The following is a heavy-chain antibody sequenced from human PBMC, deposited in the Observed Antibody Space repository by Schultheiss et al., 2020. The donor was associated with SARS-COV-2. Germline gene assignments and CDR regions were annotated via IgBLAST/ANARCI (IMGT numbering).Heavy chain of an antibody. CDR1: GFTFSSYA. V-gene: IGHV3-23*01. CDR2: ISGSGGST. Sequence: GGSLRLSCAASGFTFSSYAMSWVRQAPGKGLEWVSAISGSGGSTYYADSVKGRFTISRDNAKNTLYLQMNSLSADDTAIYYCAKDGYDLGAFDLWGQGTMVTVSS. J-gene: IGHJ3*01. D-gene: IGHD3-16*01. CDR3: AKDGYDLGAFDL.